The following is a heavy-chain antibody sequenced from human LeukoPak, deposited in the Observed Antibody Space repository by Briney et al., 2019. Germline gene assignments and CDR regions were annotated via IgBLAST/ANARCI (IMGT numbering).Heavy chain of an antibody. V-gene: IGHV1-2*06. CDR3: ARAKVSSIAARSSFSH. Sequence: GASVKVSCKASGYTFTGYYMHWVRQAPGQGLEWMGRINPNSGGTNYAQKFQGRVTMTRDTSISTAYMELSRLRSDDTAEYYCARAKVSSIAARSSFSHWGQGTLVTVSS. CDR1: GYTFTGYY. CDR2: INPNSGGT. D-gene: IGHD6-6*01. J-gene: IGHJ4*02.